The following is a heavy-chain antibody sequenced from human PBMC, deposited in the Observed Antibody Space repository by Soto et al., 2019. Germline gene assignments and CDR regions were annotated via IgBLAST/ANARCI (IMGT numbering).Heavy chain of an antibody. Sequence: QVQLQESGPGLVKPSGTLSLTCAVSGGSISSSNWWSWVRQPPGKGLEWIGEIYHSGSTNYNPSLKXXVXIXXDKSKNQCSLKLSSVTAADTAVYYCAGARYGGMDVWGQGTTVTVSS. J-gene: IGHJ6*02. D-gene: IGHD4-17*01. CDR3: AGARYGGMDV. CDR1: GGSISSSNW. V-gene: IGHV4-4*02. CDR2: IYHSGST.